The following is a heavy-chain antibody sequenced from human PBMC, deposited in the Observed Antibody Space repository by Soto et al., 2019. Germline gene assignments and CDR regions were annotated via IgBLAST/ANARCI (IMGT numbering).Heavy chain of an antibody. D-gene: IGHD3-22*01. V-gene: IGHV3-13*01. J-gene: IGHJ6*02. CDR2: IGTAGDT. Sequence: PGGSLRLSCAASGFTFSSYDMHWVRQATGKGLEWVSAIGTAGDTYYPGSVKGRFTVSRENAKNSLYLQMNSLRAGDTAVYYCARQIREYYYESSGYYHYYYYYGMDVWGQGTKVTVSS. CDR1: GFTFSSYD. CDR3: ARQIREYYYESSGYYHYYYYYGMDV.